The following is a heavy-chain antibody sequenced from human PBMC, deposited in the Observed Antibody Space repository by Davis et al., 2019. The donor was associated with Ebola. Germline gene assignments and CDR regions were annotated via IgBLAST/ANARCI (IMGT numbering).Heavy chain of an antibody. D-gene: IGHD5-12*01. CDR3: ARVPIVATIRADY. Sequence: GGSLRLSCAASGFTFSSYEMNWVRQAPGKGLEWVSYISSSSSTIYYADSVKGRFTIPRDNAKNSLYLQMNSLRDEDTAVYYCARVPIVATIRADYWGQGTLVTVSS. V-gene: IGHV3-48*02. CDR1: GFTFSSYE. CDR2: ISSSSSTI. J-gene: IGHJ4*02.